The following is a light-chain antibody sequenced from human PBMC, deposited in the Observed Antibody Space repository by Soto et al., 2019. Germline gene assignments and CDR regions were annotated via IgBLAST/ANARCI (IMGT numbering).Light chain of an antibody. CDR1: QTVSNK. CDR3: QQYDRRLT. J-gene: IGKJ4*01. CDR2: GAS. Sequence: EVRLTQSPSTLSSSPGERVTLSFRASQTVSNKLAWYQHKPGQAPRLLIYGASTRATGIPDRFSGSGSGTDFTLTISRLEPEDFAVYYCQQYDRRLTFGGGTKVDIK. V-gene: IGKV3-20*01.